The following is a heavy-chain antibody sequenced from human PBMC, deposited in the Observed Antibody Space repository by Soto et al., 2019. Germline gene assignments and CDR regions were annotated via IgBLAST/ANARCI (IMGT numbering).Heavy chain of an antibody. Sequence: QVQLVQSGAEVKKPGSSVKVSCKASGARFSTNAISWLRQAPGQGLEWMGAIIAIFDKANYAQKFQDRVTMTADESTRTAYMELSSLTSHDTAIYYCAREDRGGNFESWGQGTLVTVSS. V-gene: IGHV1-69*12. D-gene: IGHD2-15*01. J-gene: IGHJ4*02. CDR2: IIAIFDKA. CDR3: AREDRGGNFES. CDR1: GARFSTNA.